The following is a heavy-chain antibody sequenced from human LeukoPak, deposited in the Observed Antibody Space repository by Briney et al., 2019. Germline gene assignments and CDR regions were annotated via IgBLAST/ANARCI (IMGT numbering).Heavy chain of an antibody. CDR1: GFTFEDYT. D-gene: IGHD3-22*01. Sequence: GGSLRLSCAASGFTFEDYTMHWVRQAPGKTLEWVSLINWHGTTYYTDSVKGRFTISRDNSKNSLYLQMDTLRREDTAFYYCVKDISYESSGSVFEYWGQGALVTVSS. J-gene: IGHJ4*02. V-gene: IGHV3-43*01. CDR3: VKDISYESSGSVFEY. CDR2: INWHGTT.